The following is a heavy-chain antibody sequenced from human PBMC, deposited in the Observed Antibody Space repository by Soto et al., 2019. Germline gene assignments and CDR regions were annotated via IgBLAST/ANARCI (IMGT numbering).Heavy chain of an antibody. CDR3: AKGGQLPVEGGGY. V-gene: IGHV3-9*01. J-gene: IGHJ4*02. CDR1: GFTFDDYA. CDR2: ISWNSGSI. Sequence: EVQLVESGGGLVQPGRSLRLSCAASGFTFDDYAMHWVRQAPGKGLEWVSGISWNSGSIGYADSVKGRFTISRDNAKNSLYLQQNSRRAEGTVLYFSAKGGQLPVEGGGYWGQGTLVTVSS. D-gene: IGHD2-2*01.